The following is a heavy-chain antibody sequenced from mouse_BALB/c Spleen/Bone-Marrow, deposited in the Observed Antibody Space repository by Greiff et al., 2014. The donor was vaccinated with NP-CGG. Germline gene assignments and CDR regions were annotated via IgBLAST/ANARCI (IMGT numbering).Heavy chain of an antibody. V-gene: IGHV1S132*01. CDR2: IYPGTGST. D-gene: IGHD3-3*01. CDR3: ARGDGPFDY. CDR1: GFIFTSYW. J-gene: IGHJ2*01. Sequence: QVQLQQSGAELVRPGASVKLSCKTSGFIFTSYWIHWVKQRSGQGLEWIARIYPGTGSTYYNEKFKGKATLTADKSSSTAYMQLSSQKAEDSADYCCARGDGPFDYWGQGTTLTVSS.